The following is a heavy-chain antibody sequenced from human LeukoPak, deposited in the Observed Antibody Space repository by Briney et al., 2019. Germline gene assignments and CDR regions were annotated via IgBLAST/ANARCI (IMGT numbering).Heavy chain of an antibody. D-gene: IGHD3-10*01. J-gene: IGHJ4*02. CDR3: ARGRRGVRGVIITDSRFDY. V-gene: IGHV4-34*01. CDR2: INHSGST. Sequence: SETLSLTCAVYGASFSGYYWSWIRQPPGKGLEWIGEINHSGSTNYNPSLKSRVTISVDTSKNQFSLKLSSVTAADTAVYYCARGRRGVRGVIITDSRFDYWGQGTLVTVSS. CDR1: GASFSGYY.